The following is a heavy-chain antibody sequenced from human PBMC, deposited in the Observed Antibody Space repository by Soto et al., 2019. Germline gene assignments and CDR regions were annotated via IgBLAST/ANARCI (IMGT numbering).Heavy chain of an antibody. J-gene: IGHJ3*01. CDR1: GFTFNNYA. CDR2: ISGGGDRT. V-gene: IGHV3-23*01. D-gene: IGHD4-17*01. Sequence: PGGSLRLSCAASGFTFNNYAMSWVRQASGKGLEWVSAISGGGDRTYYADSVKGRFTISRDNSRNTLYLQLNSLRAEDTALYYCVKDHDCGDRGPTWGQGTMVTVSS. CDR3: VKDHDCGDRGPT.